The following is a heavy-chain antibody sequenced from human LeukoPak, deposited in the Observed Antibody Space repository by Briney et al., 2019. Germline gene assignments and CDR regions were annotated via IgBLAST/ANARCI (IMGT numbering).Heavy chain of an antibody. Sequence: ASVTVSCKVSGYTLTELSMHWVRQAPGKGIEWMGGFDPEDGETIYAQKFQDRVTMTEDTSTDTAYMELSSLRSEDTAVYYCTTLLLLSPAGDDAFDIWGQGTMVTVSS. J-gene: IGHJ3*02. CDR2: FDPEDGET. CDR3: TTLLLLSPAGDDAFDI. D-gene: IGHD3-10*01. CDR1: GYTLTELS. V-gene: IGHV1-24*01.